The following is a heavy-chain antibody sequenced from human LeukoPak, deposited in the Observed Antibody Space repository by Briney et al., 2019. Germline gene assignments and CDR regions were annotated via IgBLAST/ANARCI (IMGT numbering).Heavy chain of an antibody. J-gene: IGHJ6*03. CDR1: GFTFSTYA. D-gene: IGHD3-22*01. CDR2: ICGSDGRT. CDR3: AKDSSSYDWGYMDV. V-gene: IGHV3-23*01. Sequence: AGGSLRLSCAASGFTFSTYAMSWVRQAPGKGLEWVSLICGSDGRTRYADSGKGRFTIAREHCKNTLYLQMNSLRAEDTAVYYCAKDSSSYDWGYMDVWGKGTTVTISS.